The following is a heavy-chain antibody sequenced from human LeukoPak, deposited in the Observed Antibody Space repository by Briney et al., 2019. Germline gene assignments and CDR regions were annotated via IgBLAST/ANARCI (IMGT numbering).Heavy chain of an antibody. D-gene: IGHD3-3*01. CDR1: GFTFSSYS. V-gene: IGHV3-21*01. J-gene: IGHJ4*02. CDR2: ISSSGSYI. CDR3: ARDEPGNPLYYDFWSGYYDY. Sequence: GGSLRLSCAASGFTFSSYSMNWVRQAPGKGLEWVSSISSSGSYIYYADSVKGRFTISRDNAKNSLYLQMNSLRAEDTAVYYCARDEPGNPLYYDFWSGYYDYWGQGTLVTVSS.